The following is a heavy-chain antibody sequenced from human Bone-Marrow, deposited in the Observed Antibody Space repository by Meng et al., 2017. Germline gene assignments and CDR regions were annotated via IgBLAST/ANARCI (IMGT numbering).Heavy chain of an antibody. CDR1: GASVNTGSYY. V-gene: IGHV4-61*01. CDR2: IYQSGST. J-gene: IGHJ1*01. D-gene: IGHD2-15*01. CDR3: ARGVVADPPGD. Sequence: QVKLRESAPGLVRSSETLSPTCSVTGASVNTGSYYWSWIRQPPGRGLELIGFIYQSGSTNNNPSLKSRVTISLDMSSNQFSLTLNSVTAADTAIYYCARGVVADPPGDWGRGTLVTVSS.